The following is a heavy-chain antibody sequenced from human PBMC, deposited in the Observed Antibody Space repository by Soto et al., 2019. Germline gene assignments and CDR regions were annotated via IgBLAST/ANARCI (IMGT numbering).Heavy chain of an antibody. V-gene: IGHV3-33*01. CDR1: GFTFSSYG. J-gene: IGHJ6*04. CDR2: IWYDGSNK. CDR3: ARDKQYSYGHMPGYYQSCIAV. Sequence: PGGSLRLSCAASGFTFSSYGMHWVRQAPGKGLEWVAVIWYDGSNKYYADSVKGRFTISRDNSKNTLYLQMNSLRAEDTAVYYCARDKQYSYGHMPGYYQSCIAVWDKATTVTVPS. D-gene: IGHD5-18*01.